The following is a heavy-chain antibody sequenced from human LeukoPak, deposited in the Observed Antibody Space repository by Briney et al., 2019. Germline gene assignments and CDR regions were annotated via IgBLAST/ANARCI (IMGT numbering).Heavy chain of an antibody. CDR2: FDPEDGET. CDR3: ATGYSSSWDVSNYYFDY. J-gene: IGHJ4*02. CDR1: GYTLTELA. Sequence: ASVKVSCKVSGYTLTELAMHWVRQAPGKGRGGMGGFDPEDGETIYAQKFQGRVTMTEDTSTDTAYMELSSLRSEDTAVYYCATGYSSSWDVSNYYFDYWGQGTLVTVSS. D-gene: IGHD6-13*01. V-gene: IGHV1-24*01.